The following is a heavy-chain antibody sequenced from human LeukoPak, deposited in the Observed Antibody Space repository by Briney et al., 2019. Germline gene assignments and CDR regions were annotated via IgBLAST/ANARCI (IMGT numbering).Heavy chain of an antibody. CDR3: ARGWALPDY. Sequence: PSETLSLTCAVYGGSFSGYYWSWIRQPPGKGLEWIGEINHSGSTNYNPSLKSRVTISLDTSKNQFSLKLSSATAADTAVYYCARGWALPDYWGQGTLVTVSS. CDR2: INHSGST. CDR1: GGSFSGYY. D-gene: IGHD1-26*01. J-gene: IGHJ4*02. V-gene: IGHV4-34*01.